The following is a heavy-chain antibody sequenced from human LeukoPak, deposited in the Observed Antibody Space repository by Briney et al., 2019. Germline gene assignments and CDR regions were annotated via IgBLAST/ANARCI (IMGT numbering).Heavy chain of an antibody. CDR3: ARGSRAVAGTTFFDY. V-gene: IGHV4-59*01. J-gene: IGHJ4*02. CDR1: GGSISSYY. CDR2: IYYSGST. Sequence: SETLSLTCTVYGGSISSYYWSWIRQPPGKGLEWNGYIYYSGSTNYNPSLKSRVTISVDTSKNQFSLKLSSVTAADTAVYYCARGSRAVAGTTFFDYWGQGTLVTVSS. D-gene: IGHD6-19*01.